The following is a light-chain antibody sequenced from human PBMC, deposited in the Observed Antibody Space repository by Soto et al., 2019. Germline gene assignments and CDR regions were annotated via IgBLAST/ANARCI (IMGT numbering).Light chain of an antibody. CDR1: SSNIGAGSD. Sequence: QSVLTQPPSVSGAPGQRVTISCTGSSSNIGAGSDVHWYQQLPGEAPKLLIYVSDRRPSGVADRFSGSKSGTSASLAITGLQAEDEADYYCQSYDSGLRDYLFGSGTKVTVL. V-gene: IGLV1-40*01. CDR2: VSD. CDR3: QSYDSGLRDYL. J-gene: IGLJ1*01.